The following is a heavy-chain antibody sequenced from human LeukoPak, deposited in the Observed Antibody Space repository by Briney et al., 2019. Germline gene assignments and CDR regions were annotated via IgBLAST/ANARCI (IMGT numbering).Heavy chain of an antibody. CDR2: ISSSSSYI. D-gene: IGHD2-2*01. J-gene: IGHJ4*02. V-gene: IGHV3-21*01. CDR1: GFTFSSYS. CDR3: AREPYCSSTSCQSAAFDY. Sequence: GGSLRLSCAASGFTFSSYSMNWVRQAPGKGLEWVSSISSSSSYIYYADSAKGRFTISRDNAKNSLYLQMNSLRAEDTAVYYCAREPYCSSTSCQSAAFDYWGQGTLVTVSS.